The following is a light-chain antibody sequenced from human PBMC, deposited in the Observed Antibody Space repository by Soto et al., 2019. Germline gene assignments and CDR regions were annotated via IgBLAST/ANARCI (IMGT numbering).Light chain of an antibody. CDR3: SSFTTSTHVV. J-gene: IGLJ2*01. V-gene: IGLV2-14*01. Sequence: QSALTQPASVSGSPGQSITISCTGTSSDVGAYDYVSWYQQYPDKVPKLLIYDVTKRPSGVSNRFSGSRSGNTASLTISGLQAEDEADYYCSSFTTSTHVVFGGGTKLTVL. CDR1: SSDVGAYDY. CDR2: DVT.